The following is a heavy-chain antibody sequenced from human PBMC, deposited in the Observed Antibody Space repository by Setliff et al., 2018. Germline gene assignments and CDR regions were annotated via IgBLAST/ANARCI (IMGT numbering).Heavy chain of an antibody. CDR1: GGSISGASIRSYY. V-gene: IGHV4-61*01. CDR2: VYYSGTT. CDR3: ARGRNVAARLFDS. J-gene: IGHJ4*02. Sequence: SETLSLTCTVSGGSISGASIRSYYWSWIRQPPGKGLEFIGYVYYSGTTNYDPSLKSRVTISVDTSKNQFSLKLSSVTAADTAVYYCARGRNVAARLFDSWGRGNLVTVSS. D-gene: IGHD6-6*01.